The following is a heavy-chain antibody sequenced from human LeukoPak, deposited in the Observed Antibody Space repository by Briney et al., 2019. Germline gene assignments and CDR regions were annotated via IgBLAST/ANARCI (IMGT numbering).Heavy chain of an antibody. J-gene: IGHJ4*02. CDR2: IKQDGSEK. Sequence: GGSLRLSCVVSGFTFRNYWMTWVRQAPGKGLEWVANIKQDGSEKYYVDSVKGRFTISRDNAKNPLNLHMNSLRVEDTAVYYCARRTWIQVWNLDYWGQGALVTVPS. D-gene: IGHD5-18*01. CDR3: ARRTWIQVWNLDY. V-gene: IGHV3-7*01. CDR1: GFTFRNYW.